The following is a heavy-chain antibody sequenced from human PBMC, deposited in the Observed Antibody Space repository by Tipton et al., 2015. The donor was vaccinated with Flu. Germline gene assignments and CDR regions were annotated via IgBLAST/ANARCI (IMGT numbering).Heavy chain of an antibody. CDR3: AASDAVGGWLGNY. Sequence: VQLVQSGAEVKKPGESLKISCKGSGYNFANYWIAWVRQSPGKGLEWMGFIYPGDSDTRYSPSFQGQVTISADKSLSTAFLQWDNLKASDSATYFCAASDAVGGWLGNYWGQGTLVTVSS. CDR1: GYNFANYW. V-gene: IGHV5-51*03. J-gene: IGHJ4*02. D-gene: IGHD3-10*01. CDR2: IYPGDSDT.